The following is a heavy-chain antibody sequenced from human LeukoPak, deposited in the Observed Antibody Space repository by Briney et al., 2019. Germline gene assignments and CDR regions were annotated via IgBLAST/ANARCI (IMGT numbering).Heavy chain of an antibody. CDR1: GFTFSNYS. CDR2: ISSSSSDI. V-gene: IGHV3-21*01. CDR3: ARESGYDIDFDY. J-gene: IGHJ4*02. Sequence: GGSLRLSCAASGFTFSNYSLTWVRQAPGKGLEWVSSISSSSSDIYYADSVKGRFTISRDNAKNSLYLQMNSLRAEDTAVYYCARESGYDIDFDYWGQGTLVTVSS. D-gene: IGHD5-12*01.